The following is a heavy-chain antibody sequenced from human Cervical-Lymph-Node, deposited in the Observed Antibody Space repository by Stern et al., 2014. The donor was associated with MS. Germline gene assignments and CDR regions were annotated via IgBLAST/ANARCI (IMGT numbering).Heavy chain of an antibody. D-gene: IGHD5-24*01. Sequence: ESGPALVRPSQTLTLTCDFSGFSLRTSGVGVGWIRQPPGKAFEWLTLIYWDDDERYRPSLRSRLTITKDTSKNKVVLTMTNMAHVDTATYYCVHARRDGYNLAFDFWGQGTMVTVSS. CDR3: VHARRDGYNLAFDF. V-gene: IGHV2-5*02. J-gene: IGHJ3*01. CDR1: GFSLRTSGVG. CDR2: IYWDDDE.